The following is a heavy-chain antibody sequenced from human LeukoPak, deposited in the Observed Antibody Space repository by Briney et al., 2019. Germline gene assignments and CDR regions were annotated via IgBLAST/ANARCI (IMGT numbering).Heavy chain of an antibody. CDR2: IYHSGST. J-gene: IGHJ4*02. Sequence: SETLSLTCAVSGGGISSSNWWSWVRQPPGRGLEWIGYIYHSGSTYYNPSLKSRVTISVDRSKNQFSLKLSSVTAADTAVYYCAREGRHSDLDYWGQGTPVTVSS. CDR1: GGGISSSNW. CDR3: AREGRHSDLDY. D-gene: IGHD3-10*01. V-gene: IGHV4-4*02.